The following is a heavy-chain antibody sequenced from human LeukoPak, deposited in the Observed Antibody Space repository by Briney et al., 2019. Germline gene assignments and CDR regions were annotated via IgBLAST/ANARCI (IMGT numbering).Heavy chain of an antibody. V-gene: IGHV3-13*01. CDR3: ARVAKERVGGVYYFDY. J-gene: IGHJ4*02. CDR2: IGTAGDT. D-gene: IGHD1-1*01. Sequence: GGSLRLSCAASGFTFSDYDMHWVRQAPGKGLEWVSAIGTAGDTYYTGSVKDRFTISRENAKNSLYLQMNSLRAGDTAVYYCARVAKERVGGVYYFDYWGQGTLVTVSS. CDR1: GFTFSDYD.